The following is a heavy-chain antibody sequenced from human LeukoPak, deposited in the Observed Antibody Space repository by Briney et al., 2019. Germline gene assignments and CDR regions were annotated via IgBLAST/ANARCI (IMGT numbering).Heavy chain of an antibody. J-gene: IGHJ4*02. Sequence: GGSLRLSCAASGFTFGGYWMSWVRQAPGKGLEWVANIKQDGSEKYYVDSVEGRFTISRDNAKKSLYLQINSLRAEDTALYYCAKDTVTTFHGGIDYWGQGTLVTVSS. V-gene: IGHV3-7*03. CDR3: AKDTVTTFHGGIDY. CDR1: GFTFGGYW. D-gene: IGHD4-17*01. CDR2: IKQDGSEK.